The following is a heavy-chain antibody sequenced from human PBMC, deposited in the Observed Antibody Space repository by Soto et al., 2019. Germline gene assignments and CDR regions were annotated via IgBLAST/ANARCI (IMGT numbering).Heavy chain of an antibody. CDR2: IYHSGST. Sequence: SETLSLTCAVSGGSISSSNWWSWVRQPPGKGLEWIGEIYHSGSTNYNPSLKSRVTISVDKSKNQFSLKLSSVTAADTAVYYCARGLREITMVRGVRYYYYGMDVWGQGTTVTVSS. CDR3: ARGLREITMVRGVRYYYYGMDV. CDR1: GGSISSSNW. J-gene: IGHJ6*02. D-gene: IGHD3-10*01. V-gene: IGHV4-4*02.